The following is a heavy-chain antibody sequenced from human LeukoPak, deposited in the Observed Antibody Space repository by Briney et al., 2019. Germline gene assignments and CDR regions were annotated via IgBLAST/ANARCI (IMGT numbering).Heavy chain of an antibody. CDR3: ARRGGRHFDY. CDR2: IYPSDSDT. D-gene: IGHD2-15*01. Sequence: PGESLKISCKGSGYSFATNWIGWVRQMPGKGLEWMGVIYPSDSDTRYSPSFQGQVTISADKSITTAYLQWSSLRASDTAMYYCARRGGRHFDYWGQGTLVTVSS. CDR1: GYSFATNW. J-gene: IGHJ4*02. V-gene: IGHV5-51*01.